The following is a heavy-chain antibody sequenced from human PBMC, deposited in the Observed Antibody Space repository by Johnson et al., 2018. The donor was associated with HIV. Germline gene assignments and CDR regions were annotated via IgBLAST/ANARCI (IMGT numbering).Heavy chain of an antibody. CDR3: CYGSGTYDGPAFDI. Sequence: QMQLVESGGGVVQPGGSLRLSCAASGFTFSSYGMHWVRQAPGKGLEWVAFIRYDGRNKYYADSMKGRFTISRDNSKNTLYLQMNSLIPEDTAVYYCCYGSGTYDGPAFDIWGQGTMVTVSS. V-gene: IGHV3-30*02. D-gene: IGHD3-10*01. CDR2: IRYDGRNK. J-gene: IGHJ3*02. CDR1: GFTFSSYG.